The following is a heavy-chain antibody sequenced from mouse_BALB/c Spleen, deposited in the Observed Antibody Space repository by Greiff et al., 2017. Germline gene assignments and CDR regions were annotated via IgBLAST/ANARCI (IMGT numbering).Heavy chain of an antibody. V-gene: IGHV5-9-4*01. CDR2: ISSGGSYT. CDR1: GFTFSSYA. D-gene: IGHD4-1*01. CDR3: ARGYWVFDY. J-gene: IGHJ2*01. Sequence: EVMLVESGGGLVKPGGSLKLSCAASGFTFSSYAMSWVRQSPEKRLEWVAEISSGGSYTYYPDTVTGRFTISRDNAKNTLYLEMSSLRSEDTAMYYCARGYWVFDYWGQGTTLTVSS.